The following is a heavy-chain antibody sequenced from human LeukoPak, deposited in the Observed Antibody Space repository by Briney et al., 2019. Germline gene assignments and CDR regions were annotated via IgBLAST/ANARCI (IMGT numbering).Heavy chain of an antibody. CDR3: ARDDDRGWLL. Sequence: GASVKVSCKASGGTFSSYAISWVRQAPGQGLEWMGGIIPIFGTANYAQKFQGRVTITADGSTSTAYMELSSLRSEDTAVYYCARDDDRGWLLWGQGTLVTVSS. CDR1: GGTFSSYA. J-gene: IGHJ4*02. V-gene: IGHV1-69*13. CDR2: IIPIFGTA. D-gene: IGHD6-19*01.